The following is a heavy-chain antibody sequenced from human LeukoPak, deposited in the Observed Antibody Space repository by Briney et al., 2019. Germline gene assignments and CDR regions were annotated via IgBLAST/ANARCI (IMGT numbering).Heavy chain of an antibody. J-gene: IGHJ4*02. CDR3: ARQQTYSSGWYYFDY. Sequence: SETLSLTCTVSGGSISSYYWSCIRQPPGQGLEWIGYTYYGGSTNYNPSLKGRVTISRDTSKNQFSLKLTSVTAADTAVYYCARQQTYSSGWYYFDYWGQGTLVTVSS. V-gene: IGHV4-59*08. CDR1: GGSISSYY. CDR2: TYYGGST. D-gene: IGHD6-19*01.